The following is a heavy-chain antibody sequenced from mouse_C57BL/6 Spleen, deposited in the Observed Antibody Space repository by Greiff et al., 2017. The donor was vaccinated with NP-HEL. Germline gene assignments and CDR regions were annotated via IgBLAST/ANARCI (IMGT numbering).Heavy chain of an antibody. J-gene: IGHJ3*01. V-gene: IGHV1-55*01. D-gene: IGHD1-1*01. Sequence: QVQLQQPGAELVKPGASVKMSCKASGYTFTSYWITWVKQSPGQGLEWIGDIYPGSGSTNYNEKFKSKATLTVDTSSSTAYMQLSSLTSEDSAVYYCASPYYDGSSYGGFAYWGQGTLVTVSA. CDR2: IYPGSGST. CDR1: GYTFTSYW. CDR3: ASPYYDGSSYGGFAY.